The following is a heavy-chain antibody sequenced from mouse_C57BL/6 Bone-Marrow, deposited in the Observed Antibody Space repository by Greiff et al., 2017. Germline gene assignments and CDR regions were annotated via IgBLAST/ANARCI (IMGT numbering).Heavy chain of an antibody. V-gene: IGHV1-72*01. CDR2: IEPNSGGT. CDR3: ARSHLLRYGMDY. Sequence: QVQLQQSGAELVKPGASVKLSCKASGYTFTSYRMHWVKQRTGRGLEWIGRIEPNSGGTRYNEKFKSNATLTVDKPSSPAYIQLCRLTSEDSAVYYCARSHLLRYGMDYWGQGTSVTVSS. J-gene: IGHJ4*01. CDR1: GYTFTSYR. D-gene: IGHD1-1*01.